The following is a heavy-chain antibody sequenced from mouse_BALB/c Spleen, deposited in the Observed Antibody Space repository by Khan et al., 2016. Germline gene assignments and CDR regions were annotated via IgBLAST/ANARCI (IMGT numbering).Heavy chain of an antibody. V-gene: IGHV5-6-3*01. CDR1: GFTFSSYG. J-gene: IGHJ2*01. CDR2: INSNGGST. CDR3: ARGINYGYYFDY. Sequence: EVEQVESGGGLVQPGGSLKLSCAASGFTFSSYGMSWVRQTPDKRLELVATINSNGGSTYYPDSVKGRFTISRDNAKNTLYLQMSSLKSEDTAMYYCARGINYGYYFDYWGQGTTLTVSS. D-gene: IGHD1-2*01.